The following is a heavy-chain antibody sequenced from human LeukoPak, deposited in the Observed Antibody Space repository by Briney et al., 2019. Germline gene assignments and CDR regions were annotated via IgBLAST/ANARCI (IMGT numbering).Heavy chain of an antibody. J-gene: IGHJ4*02. CDR2: ISSSSSYI. D-gene: IGHD3/OR15-3a*01. CDR1: GFTFSSYS. Sequence: GGSLRLSCAASGFTFSSYSMNWVRQAPGKGLEWVSSISSSSSYIYYADSVKGRFTISRDNSKNTLYLQMNSLRAEDTAVYYCAKNPWTGPYYFDYWGQGTLVTVSS. V-gene: IGHV3-21*04. CDR3: AKNPWTGPYYFDY.